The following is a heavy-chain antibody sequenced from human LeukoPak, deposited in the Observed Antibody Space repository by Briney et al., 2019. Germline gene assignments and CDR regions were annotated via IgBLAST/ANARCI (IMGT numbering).Heavy chain of an antibody. J-gene: IGHJ3*02. D-gene: IGHD3-22*01. V-gene: IGHV4-59*01. CDR1: GGSISSYY. Sequence: SSETLSLTCTVSGGSISSYYWSWIRQPPGKGLEWIGYIYYSGSTDYNPSLKSRVTISVDTSKNPFSLKLSSVTAADTAVYYCARDRRWRYYYDSSGDNAFDIWGQGTMVTVSS. CDR2: IYYSGST. CDR3: ARDRRWRYYYDSSGDNAFDI.